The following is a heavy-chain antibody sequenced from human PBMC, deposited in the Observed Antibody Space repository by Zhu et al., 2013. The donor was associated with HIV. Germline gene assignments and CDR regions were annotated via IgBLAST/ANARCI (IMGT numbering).Heavy chain of an antibody. CDR3: ARDPAGGGGTYGFDY. V-gene: IGHV4-59*02. J-gene: IGHJ4*02. CDR2: IYYNGST. CDR1: GGSVSGYH. D-gene: IGHD3-16*01. Sequence: QVQLQESGPGLVKPSETLSLSCTVSGGSVSGYHWSWIRQSPGKGLEWIGFIYYNGSTHYNPSLRSRLTMSIDTSQNQFSLKLTSAIAADTAVYYCARDPAGGGGTYGFDYWGQGPWSPSPQ.